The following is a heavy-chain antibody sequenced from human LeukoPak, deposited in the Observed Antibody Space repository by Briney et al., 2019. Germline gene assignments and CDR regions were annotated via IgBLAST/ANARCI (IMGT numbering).Heavy chain of an antibody. CDR1: GFTFSDYY. Sequence: PGGSLRLSCAASGFTFSDYYMSWTRQAPGKGLEWVSYISSSGSTIYYADSVKGRFTISRDNAKNSLYLQMNSLRAEDTAVYYCARTAIYYYDSSGQGYWGQGTLVTVSS. J-gene: IGHJ4*02. V-gene: IGHV3-11*01. CDR2: ISSSGSTI. D-gene: IGHD3-22*01. CDR3: ARTAIYYYDSSGQGY.